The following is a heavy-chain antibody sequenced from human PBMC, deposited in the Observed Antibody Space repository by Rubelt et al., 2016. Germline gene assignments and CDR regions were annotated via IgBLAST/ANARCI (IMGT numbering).Heavy chain of an antibody. V-gene: IGHV1-69*01. CDR1: GGTFSSYA. D-gene: IGHD2-21*02. Sequence: QVQLVQSGAEVKKPGSSVKVSCKASGGTFSSYAISWVRQAPGQGLEWMGGIIPIFGTANYAQKFQGRVTITADESTSTGYMELSSLRSEDTAVYYCATGYCGGDCYSDYYYYGMDVWGQGTTVTVSS. CDR2: IIPIFGTA. J-gene: IGHJ6*02. CDR3: ATGYCGGDCYSDYYYYGMDV.